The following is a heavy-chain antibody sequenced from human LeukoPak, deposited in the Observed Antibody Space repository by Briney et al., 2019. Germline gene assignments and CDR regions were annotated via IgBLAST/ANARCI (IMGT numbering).Heavy chain of an antibody. CDR1: VDSFRGYY. V-gene: IGHV4-34*01. J-gene: IGHJ6*02. CDR2: VNHSGST. CDR3: ASGRWFGELSIYYYYYGMDV. Sequence: AETLSLTCAVCVDSFRGYYWSWIRQPPGKGMEWIGEVNHSGSTNYNPSLKSRVTISVDTSKNQFSLKLSSVTAADTAVYYCASGRWFGELSIYYYYYGMDVWGQGTTVTVSS. D-gene: IGHD3-10*01.